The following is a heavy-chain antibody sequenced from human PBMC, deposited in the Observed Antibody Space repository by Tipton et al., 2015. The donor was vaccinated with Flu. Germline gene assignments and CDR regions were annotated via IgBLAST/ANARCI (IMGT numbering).Heavy chain of an antibody. CDR2: ISWNSGSI. J-gene: IGHJ6*02. V-gene: IGHV3-9*01. Sequence: SLRLSCAASGFTFDDYAMHWVRQAPGKGLEWVSGISWNSGSIGYADSVKGRFTISRDNAKNSLYLQMNSLRAEDTALYYCAKDIAHSSSWYEWGTYYYYGMDVWGQGTTVTVSS. D-gene: IGHD6-13*01. CDR1: GFTFDDYA. CDR3: AKDIAHSSSWYEWGTYYYYGMDV.